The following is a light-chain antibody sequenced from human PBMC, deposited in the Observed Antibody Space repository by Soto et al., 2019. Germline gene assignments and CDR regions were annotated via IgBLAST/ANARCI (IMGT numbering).Light chain of an antibody. Sequence: QSALTQPPSASGSPGQSFSISCTGTSNYFVCYNYVSWYQQHPGKAPKLMIFDVTKRPSGVPDRFSGSKSGNTASLTITGLQTEDESDYYCCSYAGDYTFVFGTGTKVTVL. CDR2: DVT. CDR3: CSYAGDYTFV. J-gene: IGLJ1*01. CDR1: SNYFVCYNY. V-gene: IGLV2-11*01.